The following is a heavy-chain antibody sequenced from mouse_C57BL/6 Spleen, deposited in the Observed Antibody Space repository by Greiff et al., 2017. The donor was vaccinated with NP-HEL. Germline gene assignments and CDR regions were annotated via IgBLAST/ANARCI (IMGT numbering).Heavy chain of an antibody. CDR1: GFTFSDYG. CDR3: ARWGLLHYYAMDY. D-gene: IGHD2-3*01. Sequence: DVMLVESGGGLVKPGGSLKLSCAASGFTFSDYGMHWVRQAPEKGLEWVAYISSGSSTIYYADTVKGRFTISRDNAKNTLFLQMTSLRSEYTAMYYCARWGLLHYYAMDYWGQGTSVTVSS. CDR2: ISSGSSTI. J-gene: IGHJ4*01. V-gene: IGHV5-17*01.